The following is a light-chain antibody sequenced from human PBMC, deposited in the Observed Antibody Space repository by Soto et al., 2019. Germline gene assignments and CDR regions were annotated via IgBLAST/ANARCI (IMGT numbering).Light chain of an antibody. J-gene: IGKJ1*01. CDR2: QAS. V-gene: IGKV1-5*03. Sequence: DIKMTQSPSTLPASVGDRVSITCRASQSISRQLAWYQQKPGKAPNLLIYQASNLETGVPSRFTGSGSGTEFTLTIRSLQPDELATYYGMQYQSYWTFGQGTKVELK. CDR1: QSISRQ. CDR3: MQYQSYWT.